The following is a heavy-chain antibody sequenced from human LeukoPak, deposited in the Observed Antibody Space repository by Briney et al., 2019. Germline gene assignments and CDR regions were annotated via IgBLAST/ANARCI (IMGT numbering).Heavy chain of an antibody. J-gene: IGHJ4*02. V-gene: IGHV1-58*02. Sequence: ASVKVSCXASGFTFTISAMQWVRQAHGQRLEWIGWIVVGSGNTNYAQKFQERVTITRDMSTSTAYMELSSLRSEDTAVYYCAARKTDELGPGGFDYWGQGTLVTVSS. CDR2: IVVGSGNT. D-gene: IGHD7-27*01. CDR3: AARKTDELGPGGFDY. CDR1: GFTFTISA.